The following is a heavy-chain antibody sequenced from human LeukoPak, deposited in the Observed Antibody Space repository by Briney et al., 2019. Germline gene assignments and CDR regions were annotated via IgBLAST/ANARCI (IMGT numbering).Heavy chain of an antibody. D-gene: IGHD5-18*01. V-gene: IGHV4-39*07. J-gene: IGHJ4*02. Sequence: SETLSLTCTVSGGSISSSSYYWGWIRQPPGKGLEWIGSIYYSGSTYYNPSLKSRVTISVDTSKNQFSLKLSSVTAADTAVYYCARDLTDRTAMALSYFDYWGQGTLVTVSS. CDR1: GGSISSSSYY. CDR2: IYYSGST. CDR3: ARDLTDRTAMALSYFDY.